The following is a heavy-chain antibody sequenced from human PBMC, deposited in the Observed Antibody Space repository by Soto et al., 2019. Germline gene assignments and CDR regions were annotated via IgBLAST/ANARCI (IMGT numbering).Heavy chain of an antibody. J-gene: IGHJ4*02. CDR2: IYYSGST. CDR1: GGSIRSSSYY. Sequence: PSETLSLTCTVSGGSIRSSSYYWGWIRQPPGKGLEWIGSIYYSGSTYYNPSLKSRVTISVDTSKNQFSLKLSSVTAADTAIYYCARHRGPTGPNYWGQGTLVTVSS. V-gene: IGHV4-39*01. CDR3: ARHRGPTGPNY. D-gene: IGHD3-10*01.